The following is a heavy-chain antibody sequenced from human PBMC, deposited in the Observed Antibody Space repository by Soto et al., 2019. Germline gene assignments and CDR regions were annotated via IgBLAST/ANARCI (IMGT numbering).Heavy chain of an antibody. V-gene: IGHV3-74*01. CDR1: GFTFSSYW. J-gene: IGHJ5*02. D-gene: IGHD6-13*01. Sequence: EVQLVESGGGLVQPGWSLRLSCAASGFTFSSYWMHWVRQAPGKWLVWVSRINSDGSSTSYADSVKGRFTISRDNAKNTLYLQMNSLRAEDTAVYYCARGPALAEYNWFDPWGEGTMVTVSS. CDR3: ARGPALAEYNWFDP. CDR2: INSDGSST.